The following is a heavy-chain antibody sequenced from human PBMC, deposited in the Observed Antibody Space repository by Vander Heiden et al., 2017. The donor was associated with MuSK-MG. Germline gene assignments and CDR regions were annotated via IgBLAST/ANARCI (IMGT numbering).Heavy chain of an antibody. V-gene: IGHV3-23*01. CDR2: IGGSDGGT. Sequence: EVQLLASGGGLVQPGGSLSFSCAATGLIFSTHTMSWLRQAPGPGLEWVSAIGGSDGGTYDADSVKGRFSISRDNSKNTLYLQMGSPRADDTAIYYCAKDTYSGGYPRNFDYWGQGALVTVSS. J-gene: IGHJ4*02. D-gene: IGHD1-26*01. CDR3: AKDTYSGGYPRNFDY. CDR1: GLIFSTHT.